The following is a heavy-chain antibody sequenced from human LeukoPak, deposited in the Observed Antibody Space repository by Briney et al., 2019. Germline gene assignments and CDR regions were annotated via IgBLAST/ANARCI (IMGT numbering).Heavy chain of an antibody. CDR1: VESFSGYY. V-gene: IGHV4-34*01. CDR2: LNHSGRT. J-gene: IGHJ3*02. CDR3: ARAYCGGDCQEPDAFDI. D-gene: IGHD2-21*02. Sequence: PSETLSLTCAVYVESFSGYYWSCIREPPGKGLECIGELNHSGRTNYNPSLKSRVTISVDTSKNQFSRKLSSVTAAETAVYCCARAYCGGDCQEPDAFDIWGQGTMVTVSS.